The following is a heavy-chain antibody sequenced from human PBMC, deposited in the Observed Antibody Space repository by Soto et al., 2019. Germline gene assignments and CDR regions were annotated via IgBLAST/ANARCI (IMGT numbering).Heavy chain of an antibody. CDR2: ISTYNGHT. Sequence: QVHLVQSGTEMRRPGASVKVSCNASGYSFTTYGINWVRQAPGQGLEWMGWISTYNGHTKYGQKFXXRXAMTTDTSTSTVHMELRRLTSDDTAVYYCARESDYGDYVSDYWGQGTLVIISS. CDR3: ARESDYGDYVSDY. D-gene: IGHD4-17*01. V-gene: IGHV1-18*01. J-gene: IGHJ4*02. CDR1: GYSFTTYG.